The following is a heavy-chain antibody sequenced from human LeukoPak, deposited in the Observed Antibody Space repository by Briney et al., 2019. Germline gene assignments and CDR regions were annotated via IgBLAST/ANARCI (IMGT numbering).Heavy chain of an antibody. CDR1: GFTFSSYG. CDR3: ATPTISRDGYILPSWAFDY. CDR2: IRYDGSNK. D-gene: IGHD5-24*01. V-gene: IGHV3-30*02. Sequence: PGGSLRLSCAASGFTFSSYGMHWVRQAPGKGLEWVAFIRYDGSNKYYADSVKGRFTISRDNSKNTLYLQMNSLRSEDTAVYYCATPTISRDGYILPSWAFDYWGQGTLVTVSS. J-gene: IGHJ4*02.